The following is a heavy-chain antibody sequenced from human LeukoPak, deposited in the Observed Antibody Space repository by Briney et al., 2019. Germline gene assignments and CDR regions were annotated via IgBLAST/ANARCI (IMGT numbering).Heavy chain of an antibody. CDR2: ISSSSSYI. D-gene: IGHD3-22*01. Sequence: GGSLRLSCAASGFTFSSYSMNWVRQAPGKGLEWVSSISSSSSYIYYADSVKGRFTISRDNAKNSLYLQMNSLRAEDAAVYYCARNYYDSSGYYYETPFDYWGQGTLVTVSS. CDR1: GFTFSSYS. CDR3: ARNYYDSSGYYYETPFDY. J-gene: IGHJ4*02. V-gene: IGHV3-21*01.